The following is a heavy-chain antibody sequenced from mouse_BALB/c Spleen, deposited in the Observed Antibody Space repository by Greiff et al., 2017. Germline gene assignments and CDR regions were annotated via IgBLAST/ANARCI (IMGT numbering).Heavy chain of an antibody. CDR2: IWSGGST. Sequence: QVQLQQSGPGLVQPSQSLSITCTVSGFSLTSYGVHWVRQSPGKGLEWLGVIWSGGSTDYNAAFISRLSISKDNSKSQVFFKMNSLQANDTAIYYCARKHYYGSYYAMDYWGQGTSVTVSS. CDR1: GFSLTSYG. V-gene: IGHV2-2*02. J-gene: IGHJ4*01. CDR3: ARKHYYGSYYAMDY. D-gene: IGHD1-1*01.